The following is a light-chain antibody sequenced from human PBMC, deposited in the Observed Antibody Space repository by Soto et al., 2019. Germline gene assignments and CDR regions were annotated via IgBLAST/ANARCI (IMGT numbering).Light chain of an antibody. Sequence: EIVLTQSPGTLSLSPGERATLSCRASQSVTGTYVAWYQQKPGQAPRLLIHDVSIRATGIPDRFSGSGSGTDFTLTISRLEREDFAVYYCQQYGGSPLTFGGGTKVEIK. J-gene: IGKJ4*01. CDR3: QQYGGSPLT. CDR2: DVS. V-gene: IGKV3-20*01. CDR1: QSVTGTY.